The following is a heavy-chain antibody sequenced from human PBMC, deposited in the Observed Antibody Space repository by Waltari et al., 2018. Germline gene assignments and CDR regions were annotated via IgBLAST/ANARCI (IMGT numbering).Heavy chain of an antibody. CDR2: INAGKGNT. D-gene: IGHD3-10*01. V-gene: IGHV1-3*01. J-gene: IGHJ4*02. CDR1: GYTFTSYA. Sequence: QVQLVQSGAEVKKPGASVKVSCKASGYTFTSYAMHWVRRAPGQRLEWMGWINAGKGNTKYSQKFQGRVTITRDTSASTAYMELSSLRSEDTAVYYCASGSVGDPPHYWGQGTLVTVSS. CDR3: ASGSVGDPPHY.